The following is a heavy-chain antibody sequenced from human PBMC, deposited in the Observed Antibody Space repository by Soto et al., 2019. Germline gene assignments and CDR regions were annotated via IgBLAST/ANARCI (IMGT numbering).Heavy chain of an antibody. J-gene: IGHJ4*02. CDR2: INHSGST. CDR3: ARDQVAVATIDY. V-gene: IGHV4-34*01. Sequence: ASETLSLTCAVYGGSFSGYYWSWIRQPPGKGLEWIGEINHSGSTNYNPSLKSRVTISVDTSKNQFSLKLSSVTAADTAVYYCARDQVAVATIDYWGQGALVTVSS. CDR1: GGSFSGYY. D-gene: IGHD6-19*01.